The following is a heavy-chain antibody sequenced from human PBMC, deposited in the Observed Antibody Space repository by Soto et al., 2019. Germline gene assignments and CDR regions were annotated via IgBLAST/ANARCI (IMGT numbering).Heavy chain of an antibody. Sequence: GGSLRLSCAASGFTFRSYSINWVRQAPGKGLEWVSSISSSSSYIYYADSVKGRFTISRDNAKNSLYLQMNSLRAEDTAVYYCARDFRDSSGYYHAFDIWGQGTMVTVSS. CDR1: GFTFRSYS. D-gene: IGHD3-22*01. V-gene: IGHV3-21*01. J-gene: IGHJ3*02. CDR2: ISSSSSYI. CDR3: ARDFRDSSGYYHAFDI.